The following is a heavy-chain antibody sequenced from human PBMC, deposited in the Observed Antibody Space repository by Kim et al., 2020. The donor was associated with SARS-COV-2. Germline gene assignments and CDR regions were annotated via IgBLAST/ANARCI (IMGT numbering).Heavy chain of an antibody. Sequence: KGRLTISRDNAKNSLYLQMNSLRAEDTAVYYCARDLEYCSSTSCPKTFDYWGQGTLVTVSS. V-gene: IGHV3-11*04. CDR3: ARDLEYCSSTSCPKTFDY. D-gene: IGHD2-2*01. J-gene: IGHJ4*02.